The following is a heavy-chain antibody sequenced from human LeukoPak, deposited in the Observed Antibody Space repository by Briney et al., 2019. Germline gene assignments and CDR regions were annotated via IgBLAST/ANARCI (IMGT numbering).Heavy chain of an antibody. Sequence: ASVKVSCKASGYTFTSYDINWVRQAPGQGLEWLGWMNPNSGDTGYAQKFQGRVTMTRDTSISTAYLELSSLRSEDTAVYYCARLGLEWFHFYYMDVWGKGTTVTVSS. V-gene: IGHV1-8*01. CDR3: ARLGLEWFHFYYMDV. J-gene: IGHJ6*03. CDR2: MNPNSGDT. CDR1: GYTFTSYD. D-gene: IGHD3-3*01.